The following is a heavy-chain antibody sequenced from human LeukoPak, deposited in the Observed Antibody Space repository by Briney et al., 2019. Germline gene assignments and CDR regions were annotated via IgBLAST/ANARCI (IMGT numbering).Heavy chain of an antibody. J-gene: IGHJ4*02. D-gene: IGHD2-2*01. CDR3: AKDEVWYCSSTSCSSPGN. CDR1: GFTFSSYG. Sequence: GGSLRLSCAASGFTFSSYGMHWVRQAPGKGLEWVAFIRCDENNKYYAGSVKGRFTISRDNSKNTLYLHMNSLRAEDTAVYYCAKDEVWYCSSTSCSSPGNWGQGTLVTVSS. V-gene: IGHV3-30*02. CDR2: IRCDENNK.